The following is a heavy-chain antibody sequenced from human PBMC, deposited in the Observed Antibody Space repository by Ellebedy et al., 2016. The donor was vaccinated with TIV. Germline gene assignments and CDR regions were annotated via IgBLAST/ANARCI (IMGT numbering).Heavy chain of an antibody. Sequence: GESLKISXAASGFTFSSYGMHWVRQAPGKGLEWVAVISYDGSNKYYADSVKGRFTISRDNSKNTLYLQMNSLRAEDTAVYYCASYAFDYWGQGTLVTVSS. CDR3: ASYAFDY. CDR1: GFTFSSYG. CDR2: ISYDGSNK. V-gene: IGHV3-30*03. J-gene: IGHJ4*02. D-gene: IGHD3-16*01.